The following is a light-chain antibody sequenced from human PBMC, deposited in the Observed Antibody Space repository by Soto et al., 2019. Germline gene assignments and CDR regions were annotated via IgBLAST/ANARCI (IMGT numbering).Light chain of an antibody. CDR3: QQFDNVPLT. V-gene: IGKV1-33*01. CDR1: QSISSW. CDR2: DAS. Sequence: DIQMTQSPSTLSASVGDRVTITCRASQSISSWLAWFQQKPGKAPKLLIYDASKLETGVPSRFSGSGSGTDFTLTITSLQPEDIATYYCQQFDNVPLTFGGGAKVDIK. J-gene: IGKJ4*01.